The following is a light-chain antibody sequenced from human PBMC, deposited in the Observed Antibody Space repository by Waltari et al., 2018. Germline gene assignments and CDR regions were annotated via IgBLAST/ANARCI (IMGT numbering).Light chain of an antibody. V-gene: IGKV1-9*01. CDR2: DVS. J-gene: IGKJ5*01. Sequence: DFQLTQSPSFLSASVGDRVTITCRASQGISRHLAWYQQKPGETPKFLLYDVSTLQSGVPSRFSGSGFGTEFTLTISSLQPEDSATYYCQKLDNYPPPTFGQGTRLEI. CDR1: QGISRH. CDR3: QKLDNYPPPT.